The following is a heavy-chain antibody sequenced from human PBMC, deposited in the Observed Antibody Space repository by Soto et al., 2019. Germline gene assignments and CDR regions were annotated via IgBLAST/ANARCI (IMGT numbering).Heavy chain of an antibody. Sequence: EVQLVESGGGLVQPGGSLRLSCAASGFTFSSYWMSWVRQAPGKGLEWVANIKQDGSEKYYVDSVKGRFTISRDNAKNSLHLQMNSLRAEDTAVYYCARDDRSGSFDYWGQGTLVTVSS. CDR1: GFTFSSYW. CDR2: IKQDGSEK. V-gene: IGHV3-7*03. J-gene: IGHJ4*02. D-gene: IGHD3-3*01. CDR3: ARDDRSGSFDY.